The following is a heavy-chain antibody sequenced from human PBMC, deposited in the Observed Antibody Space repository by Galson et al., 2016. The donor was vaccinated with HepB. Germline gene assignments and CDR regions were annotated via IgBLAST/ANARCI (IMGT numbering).Heavy chain of an antibody. CDR2: ISYDGSNE. D-gene: IGHD2-21*01. V-gene: IGHV3-30*18. Sequence: SLRLSCAASGFTFNNHDMHWVRQAPGKGLEWVALISYDGSNEYYSDSEKGRFTISRDNSKNTMYLQMNRVRLEDTAVYYCAKDLWRRGFLDHWGQGTMVTVSS. CDR1: GFTFNNHD. CDR3: AKDLWRRGFLDH. J-gene: IGHJ3*01.